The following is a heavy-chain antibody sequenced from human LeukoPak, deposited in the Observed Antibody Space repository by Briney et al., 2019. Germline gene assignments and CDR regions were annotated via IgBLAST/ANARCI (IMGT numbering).Heavy chain of an antibody. CDR1: GFTFNSYA. Sequence: GGSLRLSCAASGFTFNSYAMSWVRQVPGKGLEWVSAISDGGGTTYYADSVKGRFTISRDNSKNTLYLQMNSLRAEDTAVYYCAKVGRFTIVVVPAADLDYWGQGTLVTVSS. CDR2: ISDGGGTT. J-gene: IGHJ4*02. CDR3: AKVGRFTIVVVPAADLDY. D-gene: IGHD2-2*01. V-gene: IGHV3-23*01.